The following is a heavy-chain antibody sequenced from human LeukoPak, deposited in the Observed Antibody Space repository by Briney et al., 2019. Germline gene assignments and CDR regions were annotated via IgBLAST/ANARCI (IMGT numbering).Heavy chain of an antibody. CDR3: ASPVAGSSWFNSGFDY. CDR2: ISAYNGNT. Sequence: ASVKVSCKASGYTFTSYGISWVRQAPGQGLEWMGWISAYNGNTNYAQKFQGRVTITTDESTSTAYMELSSLRSEDTAVYYCASPVAGSSWFNSGFDYWGQGTLVTVSS. J-gene: IGHJ4*02. D-gene: IGHD6-13*01. V-gene: IGHV1-18*01. CDR1: GYTFTSYG.